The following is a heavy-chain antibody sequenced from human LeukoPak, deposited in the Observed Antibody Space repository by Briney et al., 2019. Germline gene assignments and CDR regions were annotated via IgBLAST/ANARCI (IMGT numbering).Heavy chain of an antibody. CDR3: ALPPQGGDCNY. Sequence: GGSLRLSCAASGLTFSTYWMHWVRQAPGKGLEWVSRINSDGSSTRYADSVKGRSTISRDNAKNTLYLQMHGLRAEDTAVYYCALPPQGGDCNYWGQGALVTVSS. V-gene: IGHV3-74*01. CDR2: INSDGSST. D-gene: IGHD2-21*02. J-gene: IGHJ4*02. CDR1: GLTFSTYW.